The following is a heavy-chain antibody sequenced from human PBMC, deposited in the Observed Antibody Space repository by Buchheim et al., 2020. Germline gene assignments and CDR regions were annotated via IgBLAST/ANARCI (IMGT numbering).Heavy chain of an antibody. CDR1: GFTFSSYG. V-gene: IGHV3-30*18. Sequence: QVQLVESGGGVVQPGRSLRLSCAASGFTFSSYGMHWVRQAPGKGLEWVAVISYDGSNKYYAASVKGRFTISRDNSKNTLYLQMNSLRAEDTAVYYCAKGKGIAARSRGFDYWGQGTL. CDR2: ISYDGSNK. D-gene: IGHD6-6*01. J-gene: IGHJ4*02. CDR3: AKGKGIAARSRGFDY.